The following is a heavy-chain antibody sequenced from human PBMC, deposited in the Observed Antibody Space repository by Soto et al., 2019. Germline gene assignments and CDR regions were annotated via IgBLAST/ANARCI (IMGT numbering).Heavy chain of an antibody. Sequence: PGGSLRLSCAASGFTFSSYAMSWVRQAPGKGLEWVSAISGSGGSTYYADSVKGRFTISRDNSKNTLYLQMNSLRAEDTAVYYCAKAPHVDYSSFAPYYYGMEVWGQGTTVTVSS. D-gene: IGHD6-6*01. CDR1: GFTFSSYA. V-gene: IGHV3-23*01. CDR2: ISGSGGST. J-gene: IGHJ6*02. CDR3: AKAPHVDYSSFAPYYYGMEV.